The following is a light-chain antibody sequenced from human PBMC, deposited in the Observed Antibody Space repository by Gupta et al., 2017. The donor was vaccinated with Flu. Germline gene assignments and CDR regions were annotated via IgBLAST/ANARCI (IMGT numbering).Light chain of an antibody. CDR2: KSS. CDR1: QSISSW. Sequence: IQMTQSPSTLSASVGDRVTITCRASQSISSWLAWYQQKPGKAPKLLIYKSSTLENGVPSRFSGRGYGTEFTLTINSLQTDDFATYYCQQYDAHRTFGQGTKVEVK. CDR3: QQYDAHRT. J-gene: IGKJ1*01. V-gene: IGKV1-5*03.